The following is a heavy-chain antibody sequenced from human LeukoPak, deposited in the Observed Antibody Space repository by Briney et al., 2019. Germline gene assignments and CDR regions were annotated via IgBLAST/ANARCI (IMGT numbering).Heavy chain of an antibody. CDR1: GGSISDNY. V-gene: IGHV4-59*08. Sequence: SETLSLTCTVSGGSISDNYWSWIRQPPGKGLEWIGYIYYTGSTNYNSSLRSRVSISVDTSKNQFSLKLSSVTAADTAVYYCARHVSPSYCGGDCYTYYYYYGMDVWGQGTTVTVFS. CDR2: IYYTGST. J-gene: IGHJ6*02. D-gene: IGHD2-21*02. CDR3: ARHVSPSYCGGDCYTYYYYYGMDV.